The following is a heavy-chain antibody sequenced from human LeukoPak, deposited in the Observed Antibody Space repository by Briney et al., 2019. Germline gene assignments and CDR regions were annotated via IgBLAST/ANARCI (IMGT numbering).Heavy chain of an antibody. J-gene: IGHJ1*01. CDR2: INHSGST. CDR3: AREYYYGSGSYHKGPYFQQ. D-gene: IGHD3-10*01. Sequence: SETLSLTCAVYGGSFSGYSWSWIRQPPGKGLEWIAEINHSGSTNYNPSLRSRVTVSVDTSKNQFSLKLSSVTAADTAMYYCAREYYYGSGSYHKGPYFQQWGQGTLVTVSS. V-gene: IGHV4-34*01. CDR1: GGSFSGYS.